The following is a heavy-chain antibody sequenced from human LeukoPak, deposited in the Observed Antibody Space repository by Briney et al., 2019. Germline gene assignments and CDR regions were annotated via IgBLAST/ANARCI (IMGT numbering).Heavy chain of an antibody. CDR1: GFTFNNYG. V-gene: IGHV3-23*01. J-gene: IGHJ4*02. CDR2: ISGSGGST. CDR3: AKDTEDIVVVPAAPLDY. Sequence: GGSLRLSCAASGFTFNNYGMTWVRQAPGKGLEWVSAISGSGGSTYYADSVKGRFTISRDNSKNTLYLQMNSLRAEDTAIYYCAKDTEDIVVVPAAPLDYWGQGTLVTVSS. D-gene: IGHD2-2*01.